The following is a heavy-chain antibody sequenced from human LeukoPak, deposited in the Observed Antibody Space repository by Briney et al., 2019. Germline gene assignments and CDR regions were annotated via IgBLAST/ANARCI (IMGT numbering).Heavy chain of an antibody. J-gene: IGHJ3*02. CDR1: GASISSTSYY. D-gene: IGHD3-10*01. V-gene: IGHV4-39*01. CDR2: SYYRGPT. CDR3: ARLPYYGSGSPHDASDI. Sequence: ASETLSLTCTVSGASISSTSYYGGWIRQPPGKGLEWIGSSYYRGPTYYNPSLKSRVTISVDTSKNQLSLKLSSVAAADTAVYYCARLPYYGSGSPHDASDIWGQGTMVTVSS.